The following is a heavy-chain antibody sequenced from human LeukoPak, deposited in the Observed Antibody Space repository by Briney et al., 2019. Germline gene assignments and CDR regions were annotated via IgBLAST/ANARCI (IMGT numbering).Heavy chain of an antibody. J-gene: IGHJ6*03. Sequence: KPSETLSLTCAVSGYSISSGYYWGWIRRPPGKGLEWIGRIYHSGSTYYNPSLKSPVTISVDTSKNHFSLKLSSVTAADTAVYYCARQLDCSSTSCRYYYYYYMDVWGKGTTVTVSS. D-gene: IGHD2-2*01. CDR2: IYHSGST. CDR3: ARQLDCSSTSCRYYYYYYMDV. V-gene: IGHV4-38-2*01. CDR1: GYSISSGYY.